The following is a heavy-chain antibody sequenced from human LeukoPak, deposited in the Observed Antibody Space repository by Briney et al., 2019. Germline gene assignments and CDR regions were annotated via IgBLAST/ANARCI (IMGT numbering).Heavy chain of an antibody. V-gene: IGHV4-59*01. CDR3: AGRRASIPTAGSGDWFDP. J-gene: IGHJ5*02. CDR2: IYSTGST. CDR1: GGSISSYY. Sequence: SETLSLTCTVSGGSISSYYWSWIRQLPGKGLEWIGFIYSTGSTNYNPSLQSRVTISVDTSKNQFSLKLTSVTAADMAVYYCAGRRASIPTAGSGDWFDPWSQGTLVTVSS. D-gene: IGHD6-13*01.